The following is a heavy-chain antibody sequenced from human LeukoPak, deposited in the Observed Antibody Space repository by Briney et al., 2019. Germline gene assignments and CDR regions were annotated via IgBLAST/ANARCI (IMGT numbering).Heavy chain of an antibody. CDR1: GFTFSSYA. J-gene: IGHJ4*02. Sequence: GRSLRLSCAASGFTFSSYAMHWVRQAPGKGLEWVAVISYDGSNKYYADSVKGRFTLSRDNAKNSLWLQMNSLRAEDTAVYYCARGEGDSGGNFVGDYWGQGTLVTVSS. CDR2: ISYDGSNK. CDR3: ARGEGDSGGNFVGDY. D-gene: IGHD4-23*01. V-gene: IGHV3-30*04.